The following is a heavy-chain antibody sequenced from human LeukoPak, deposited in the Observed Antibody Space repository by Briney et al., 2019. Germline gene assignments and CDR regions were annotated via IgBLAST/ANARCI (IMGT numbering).Heavy chain of an antibody. CDR2: IYSGGST. D-gene: IGHD6-19*01. J-gene: IGHJ4*02. CDR3: ARDSSGWYYFDY. V-gene: IGHV3-66*02. Sequence: GGSLRLSCAASGFIDSSDYMSWVRQAPGKGLEWVSAIYSGGSTFYADSVKGRFTISRDKSKNTLYLQMNSLRADDTAVYYCARDSSGWYYFDYWGQGSLVTVSS. CDR1: GFIDSSDY.